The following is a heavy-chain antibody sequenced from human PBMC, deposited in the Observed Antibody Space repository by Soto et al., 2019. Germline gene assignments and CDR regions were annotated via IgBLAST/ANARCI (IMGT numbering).Heavy chain of an antibody. D-gene: IGHD3-22*01. CDR3: ARGLVGAMIVATNWFDP. Sequence: SETLSLTCAVYGGSFSGYYWSWIRQPPGKGLEWIGEINHSGSTNYNPSLKSRVTISVDTSKNQFSLKLSSVTAADTAVYYCARGLVGAMIVATNWFDPWGQGTLVTVSS. CDR1: GGSFSGYY. CDR2: INHSGST. J-gene: IGHJ5*02. V-gene: IGHV4-34*01.